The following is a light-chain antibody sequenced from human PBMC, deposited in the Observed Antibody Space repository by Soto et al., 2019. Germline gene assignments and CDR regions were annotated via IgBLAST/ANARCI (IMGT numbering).Light chain of an antibody. CDR2: GAS. J-gene: IGKJ1*01. Sequence: EIVLTQSPGTLSLSPGERATLYCSASQSVSSTYLAWYQQKPGQAPRLLIYGASSRATGIPDRFSGSGSGTEFSLTISSLQSEDFAVYYCQQYNNWPWTFGQGTKVDI. CDR3: QQYNNWPWT. CDR1: QSVSSTY. V-gene: IGKV3D-15*01.